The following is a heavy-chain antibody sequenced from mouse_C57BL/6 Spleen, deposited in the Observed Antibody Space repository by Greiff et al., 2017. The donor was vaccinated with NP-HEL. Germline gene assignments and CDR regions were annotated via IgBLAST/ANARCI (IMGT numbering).Heavy chain of an antibody. V-gene: IGHV10-1*01. D-gene: IGHD2-4*01. CDR2: IRSKSNNYAT. CDR1: GFSFNTYA. Sequence: EVKLVESGGGLVQPKGSLKLSCAASGFSFNTYAMNWVRQAPGKGLEWVARIRSKSNNYATYYADSVKDRFTISRDDSESMLYLQMNNLKTEDTAMYYCVGYDYDGGWWDYWGQGTSVTVSS. J-gene: IGHJ4*01. CDR3: VGYDYDGGWWDY.